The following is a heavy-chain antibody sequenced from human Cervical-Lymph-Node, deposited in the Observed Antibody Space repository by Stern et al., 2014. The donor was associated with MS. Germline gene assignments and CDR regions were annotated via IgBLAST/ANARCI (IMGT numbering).Heavy chain of an antibody. CDR3: ARGLNIVGATHWFDP. V-gene: IGHV4-59*01. CDR1: GGSISTYY. Sequence: VQLEESGPGLVEPSETLSLTCTVSGGSISTYYWNWIRQPPGKGLEWIGDIYYIGSTNYSPSLRSRVTISVDTSKNQFSLRLTSVTAADTAVYYCARGLNIVGATHWFDPWGQGTLVTVSS. D-gene: IGHD1-26*01. J-gene: IGHJ5*02. CDR2: IYYIGST.